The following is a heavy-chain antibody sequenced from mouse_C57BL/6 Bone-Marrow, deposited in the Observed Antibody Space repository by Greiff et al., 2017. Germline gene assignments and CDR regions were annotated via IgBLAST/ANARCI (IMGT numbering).Heavy chain of an antibody. CDR3: ARKKGSYDSNYPFAY. CDR2: IYPRSGNT. D-gene: IGHD2-5*01. Sequence: VQLQQSGAELARPGASVKLSCKASGYTFTSYGISWVKQRTGQGLEWIGEIYPRSGNTYYNEKFKGKATLTADKSSSTAYMELRSLTSEDSAVYFCARKKGSYDSNYPFAYWGQGTLVTVSA. CDR1: GYTFTSYG. V-gene: IGHV1-81*01. J-gene: IGHJ3*01.